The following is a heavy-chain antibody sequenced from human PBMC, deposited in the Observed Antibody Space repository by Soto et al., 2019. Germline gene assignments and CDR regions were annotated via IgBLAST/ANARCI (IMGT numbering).Heavy chain of an antibody. CDR1: GFTFSDYY. CDR3: AREGPGRGSWYVDS. D-gene: IGHD6-13*01. V-gene: IGHV3-11*05. Sequence: QVQLVESGGGLVKPGGSLRLSCAASGFTFSDYYMRWIRQAPGKGLEWLSYISSSSSCINYADSVKGRCTISRDNAKNPINLQRSRPRAEDTAVYYWAREGPGRGSWYVDSWGQGTLVTLSS. CDR2: ISSSSSCI. J-gene: IGHJ4*02.